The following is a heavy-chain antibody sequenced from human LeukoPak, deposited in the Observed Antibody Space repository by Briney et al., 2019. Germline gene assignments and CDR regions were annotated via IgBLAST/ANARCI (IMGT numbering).Heavy chain of an antibody. Sequence: PSETLSLTCTVSGGSISSYYWSWIRQPAGKGLEWNGRIYTGGSTNYNPSLKSRVTISVHTSKNQFSLNLSSVTAADTAVYYCARARLHDYVWGTYRSTYYFDYWGQGTLVTVSS. CDR2: IYTGGST. CDR3: ARARLHDYVWGTYRSTYYFDY. D-gene: IGHD3-16*02. J-gene: IGHJ4*02. CDR1: GGSISSYY. V-gene: IGHV4-4*07.